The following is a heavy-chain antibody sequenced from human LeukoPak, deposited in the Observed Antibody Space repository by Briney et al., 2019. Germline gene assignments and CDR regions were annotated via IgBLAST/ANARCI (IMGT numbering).Heavy chain of an antibody. V-gene: IGHV4-4*02. J-gene: IGHJ5*02. CDR1: GGSISSSNW. Sequence: PSETLSLTCAVSGGSISSSNWWSWVRQPPGKGLEWIGEIYHSGSTNYNPSLKSRVTISVDKSKNQFSLKLSSVTAADTAVYYCARGHQGGWKAGWLHGWFDPWGQGTLVTVSS. CDR3: ARGHQGGWKAGWLHGWFDP. CDR2: IYHSGST. D-gene: IGHD5-24*01.